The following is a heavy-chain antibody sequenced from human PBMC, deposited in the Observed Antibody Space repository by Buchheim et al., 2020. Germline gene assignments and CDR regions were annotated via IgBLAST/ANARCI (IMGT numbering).Heavy chain of an antibody. V-gene: IGHV3-30*18. CDR1: GFTFSSYG. D-gene: IGHD3-3*01. J-gene: IGHJ4*02. CDR2: ISYDGSNK. CDR3: AEEERFLEWLLDY. Sequence: QVQLVESGGGVVQPGRSLRLSCAASGFTFSSYGMHWVRQAPGKGLEWVAVISYDGSNKYYADSVKGRFTISRDNSKNTPYPQMNSLRAGDTAMYYCAEEERFLEWLLDYWGQGTL.